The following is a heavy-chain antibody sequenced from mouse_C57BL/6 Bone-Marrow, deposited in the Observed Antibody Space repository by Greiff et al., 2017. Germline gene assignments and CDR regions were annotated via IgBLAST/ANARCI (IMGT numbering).Heavy chain of an antibody. Sequence: VQLKESVAELVRPGASVKLSCTASGFNIKNTYMHWVKQRPEQGLEWIGRIDPANGNTTYAPKFQGKDTITADTSSNTAYLQLSSLTSEDTAIYYCARSYYSNYDAMDYWGQGTSVTVSS. CDR1: GFNIKNTY. D-gene: IGHD2-5*01. CDR3: ARSYYSNYDAMDY. V-gene: IGHV14-3*01. J-gene: IGHJ4*01. CDR2: IDPANGNT.